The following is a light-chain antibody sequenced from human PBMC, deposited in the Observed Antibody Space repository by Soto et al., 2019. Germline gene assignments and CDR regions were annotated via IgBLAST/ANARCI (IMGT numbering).Light chain of an antibody. CDR2: AAY. V-gene: IGKV1-39*01. J-gene: IGKJ1*01. CDR3: QQRYSTPPWT. CDR1: QRIYSF. Sequence: DIHMTESPSSLSASVGDIVTISCRADQRIYSFLNWYQQKPGKAPNLLIYAAYSLQSGVPSTFSGSGSGTDFTPTISGLQPEDFATYYCQQRYSTPPWTFGQGTKVDI.